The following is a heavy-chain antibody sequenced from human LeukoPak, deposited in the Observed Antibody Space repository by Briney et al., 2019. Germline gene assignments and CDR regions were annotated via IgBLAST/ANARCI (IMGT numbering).Heavy chain of an antibody. Sequence: SVKVSCKASGGTFSSYAISWVRQAPGQGLEWMGGIIPIFGTANYAQKFQGRVSITTDESTSTAYMELSSLRSEDTAVYYCARGGVSYCSSTSCYKSGEYYFDYWGQGTLVTVSS. CDR1: GGTFSSYA. J-gene: IGHJ4*02. CDR2: IIPIFGTA. D-gene: IGHD2-2*02. CDR3: ARGGVSYCSSTSCYKSGEYYFDY. V-gene: IGHV1-69*05.